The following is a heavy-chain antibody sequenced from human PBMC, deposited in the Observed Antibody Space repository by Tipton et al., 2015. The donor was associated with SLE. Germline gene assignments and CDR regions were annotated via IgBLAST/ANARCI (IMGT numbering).Heavy chain of an antibody. V-gene: IGHV4-61*02. CDR2: IASRGNT. D-gene: IGHD3-3*01. CDR1: GGSISSGSYY. CDR3: ARLVPPCCEFWSGFLVARRFDP. Sequence: TLSLTCTVSGGSISSGSYYWSWIRQPAGKGLEWIGAIASRGNTYYNPSLKSRVTVSLDMSKSQFSLKLRSVTAADTAVYYCARLVPPCCEFWSGFLVARRFDPWGQGTLVIVSS. J-gene: IGHJ5*02.